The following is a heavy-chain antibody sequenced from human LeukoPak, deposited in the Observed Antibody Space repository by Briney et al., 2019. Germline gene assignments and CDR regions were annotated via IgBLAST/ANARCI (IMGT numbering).Heavy chain of an antibody. V-gene: IGHV3-74*01. CDR2: IDTDGSIT. D-gene: IGHD1-26*01. J-gene: IGHJ4*02. Sequence: GGSLRLSCAASGFTFGNYWMHWVRQVPGKGLVWVSRIDTDGSITNYADSARSRFTVSRDNARNNLYLQMNSLRAEDTAVYYCVRDLGGRYGYWGQGTLVTVSS. CDR1: GFTFGNYW. CDR3: VRDLGGRYGY.